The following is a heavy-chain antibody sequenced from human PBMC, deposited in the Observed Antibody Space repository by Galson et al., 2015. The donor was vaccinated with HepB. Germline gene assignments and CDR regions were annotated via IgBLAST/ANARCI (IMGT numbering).Heavy chain of an antibody. CDR1: EYNFASYW. CDR3: ARHGDFLNWFDP. D-gene: IGHD3-10*01. J-gene: IGHJ5*02. V-gene: IGHV5-10-1*01. CDR2: IDPKNSYT. Sequence: QSGAEVKQPGESLRISCKGSEYNFASYWISWVRQMPGKGLEWMAMIDPKNSYTHYSPSFQGHVTLSVDKSITTAYLQLSSMKASDTAIYYCARHGDFLNWFDPGGQGTLVTVSS.